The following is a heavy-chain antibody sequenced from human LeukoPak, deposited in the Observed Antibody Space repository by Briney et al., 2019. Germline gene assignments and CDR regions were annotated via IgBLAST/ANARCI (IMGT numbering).Heavy chain of an antibody. CDR3: ARRGIAVAASRFDP. V-gene: IGHV4-39*01. Sequence: PSETLSLTCTVSGGSIRSSYYYWGWIRQPPGKGLEWIGSIYDSGSTYYNPSLKSRVTISVDTSKNQFSLKLSSVTAADTAVYYCARRGIAVAASRFDPWGQGTLVTVSS. CDR2: IYDSGST. CDR1: GGSIRSSYYY. J-gene: IGHJ5*02. D-gene: IGHD6-19*01.